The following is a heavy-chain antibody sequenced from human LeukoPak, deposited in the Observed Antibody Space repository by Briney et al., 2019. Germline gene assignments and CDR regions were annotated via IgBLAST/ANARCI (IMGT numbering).Heavy chain of an antibody. J-gene: IGHJ4*02. CDR3: AKFRAHCGSTSCYDY. CDR1: GFTFSSYG. Sequence: GGSLRLSCAASGFTFSSYGMHWVRQAPGKGLEWVAFIRYDGSNKYYADSVKGRFTISRDNSKDTLYLQMNSLRAEDTAVYYCAKFRAHCGSTSCYDYWGQGTLVTVSS. CDR2: IRYDGSNK. D-gene: IGHD2-2*01. V-gene: IGHV3-30*02.